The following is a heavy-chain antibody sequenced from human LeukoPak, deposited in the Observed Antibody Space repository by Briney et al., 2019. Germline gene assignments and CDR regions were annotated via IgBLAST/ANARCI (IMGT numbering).Heavy chain of an antibody. CDR2: IYYSGST. CDR1: GGSISSCSYY. J-gene: IGHJ4*02. V-gene: IGHV4-39*01. D-gene: IGHD6-19*01. Sequence: SGTLSLTCTVSGGSISSCSYYWGWIRQPPGKGLVWVVSIYYSGSTYYNPSLKSRVTISVDTSKNQFSLKLSSVTAADTAVYYCARHLGVTGTFDYWGQGALVTVSS. CDR3: ARHLGVTGTFDY.